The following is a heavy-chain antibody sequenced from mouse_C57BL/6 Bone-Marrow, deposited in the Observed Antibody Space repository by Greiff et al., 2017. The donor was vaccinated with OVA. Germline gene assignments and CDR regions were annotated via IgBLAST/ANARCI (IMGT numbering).Heavy chain of an antibody. CDR3: AKEYSGFAY. Sequence: QVQLQQSGAELVRPGASVKLSCKASGYTFTDYYINWVKQRPGQGLAWIARIYPGSGNTYYNETFKGKATLTAEKSSSTAYMQLSSLTSEDSAVFCCAKEYSGFAYWGQGTLVTVSA. CDR2: IYPGSGNT. V-gene: IGHV1-76*01. J-gene: IGHJ3*01. D-gene: IGHD5-2*01. CDR1: GYTFTDYY.